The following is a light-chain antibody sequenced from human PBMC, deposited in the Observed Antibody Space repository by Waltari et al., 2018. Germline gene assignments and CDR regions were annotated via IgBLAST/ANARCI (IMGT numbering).Light chain of an antibody. CDR1: ESVVSA. CDR3: QQYNYWRT. V-gene: IGKV3-15*01. J-gene: IGKJ1*01. Sequence: EIVMTQSPDALSVSPGESATLSCRASESVVSALAWYQQRPGQPPRLLIYGASTRATGIPARFSGSGSGTEFTLTISSLQSEDFAVYYCQQYNYWRTFGQGTKVEIK. CDR2: GAS.